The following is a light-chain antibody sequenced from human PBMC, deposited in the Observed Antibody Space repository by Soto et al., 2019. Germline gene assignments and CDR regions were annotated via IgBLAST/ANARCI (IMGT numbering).Light chain of an antibody. V-gene: IGLV2-14*01. CDR2: EVS. J-gene: IGLJ1*01. Sequence: QSALTQPASVSGSPGQSITISCTGNSSDVGGYNYVSWYQQHPGKVPKLMIYEVSNRPSGVVNRFSGSKSGNTASLTISGLQAEDEADYYCSSFTRSSTQVFGTGTKLTVL. CDR1: SSDVGGYNY. CDR3: SSFTRSSTQV.